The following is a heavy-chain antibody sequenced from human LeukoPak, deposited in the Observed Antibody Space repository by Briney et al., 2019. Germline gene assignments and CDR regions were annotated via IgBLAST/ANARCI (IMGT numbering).Heavy chain of an antibody. Sequence: PGGSLRLSCAASGFTFSRSWMHWVRQAPGKGLVWVSRISSDGSNIIYADSVKGRFTISRDNAKNTLYLQMNSLRAEDTALYYPARDRGGSGPTTTDYWGQGTLVTVSS. V-gene: IGHV3-74*01. CDR3: ARDRGGSGPTTTDY. J-gene: IGHJ4*02. CDR1: GFTFSRSW. CDR2: ISSDGSNI. D-gene: IGHD6-19*01.